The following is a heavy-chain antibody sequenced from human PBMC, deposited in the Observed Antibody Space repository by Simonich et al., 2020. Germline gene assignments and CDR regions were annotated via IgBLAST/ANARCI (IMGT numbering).Heavy chain of an antibody. CDR3: ARTYSGSDYYFDY. CDR1: GYTFTSYD. CDR2: KNPNNVNT. D-gene: IGHD1-26*01. V-gene: IGHV1-8*03. Sequence: QVQLVQSGAEVKKPGASVQVSCKASGYTFTSYDITGVRQATGQGLEGMGWKNPNNVNTSYAQKFQGRVTITRNTSISTAYMELSSLRSEDTAVYYCARTYSGSDYYFDYWGQGTLVTVSS. J-gene: IGHJ4*02.